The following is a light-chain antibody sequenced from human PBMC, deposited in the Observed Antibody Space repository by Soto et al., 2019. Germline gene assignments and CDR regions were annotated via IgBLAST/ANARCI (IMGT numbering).Light chain of an antibody. Sequence: DIQMTQSPSTLSASVGDRVTITCRASQTIGRWLAWYQQKPGEVPKLLIYKASSLQSGVQARLSGSGSATEVTLTLNSQHPDDFATYDCNQYNSYSRTFGEGTTLKIK. J-gene: IGKJ1*01. CDR2: KAS. CDR1: QTIGRW. CDR3: NQYNSYSRT. V-gene: IGKV1-5*03.